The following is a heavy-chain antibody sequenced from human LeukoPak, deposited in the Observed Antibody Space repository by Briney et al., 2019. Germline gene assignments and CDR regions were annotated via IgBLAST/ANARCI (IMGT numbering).Heavy chain of an antibody. Sequence: ASVKVSCKASGYTFTSYYMHWVRQAPGQGLEWMGWINPNSGGTNYAQKFQGRVTMTRDTSISTAYMELSRLRSDDTAVYYCARDLRSIAPRYFDYWGQGTLVTVSS. CDR3: ARDLRSIAPRYFDY. V-gene: IGHV1-2*02. CDR2: INPNSGGT. D-gene: IGHD4-17*01. J-gene: IGHJ4*02. CDR1: GYTFTSYY.